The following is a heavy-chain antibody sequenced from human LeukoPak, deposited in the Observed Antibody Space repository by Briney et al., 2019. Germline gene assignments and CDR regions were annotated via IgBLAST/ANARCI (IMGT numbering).Heavy chain of an antibody. J-gene: IGHJ6*02. V-gene: IGHV3-7*01. CDR2: IKQDGSEK. CDR1: GFTFSSYW. D-gene: IGHD4-17*01. CDR3: ARDRTVTTFGIAYYYGMDV. Sequence: GGSLRLSCAASGFTFSSYWVSWVRQAPGKGLEWVANIKQDGSEKYYVDSVKGRFTISRDNAKNSLYLQMNSLRAEDTAVYYVARDRTVTTFGIAYYYGMDVWGQGTTVTVSS.